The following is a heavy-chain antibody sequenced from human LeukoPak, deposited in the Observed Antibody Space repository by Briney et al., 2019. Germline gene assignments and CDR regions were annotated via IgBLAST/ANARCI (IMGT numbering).Heavy chain of an antibody. CDR2: ISGSGGTT. J-gene: IGHJ4*02. Sequence: PGGSLRLSCAASRFTFSSYFMSWVRQAPGKGLEWVSVISGSGGTTYYAVSVKGRFTISRDNSKNTLYLQMNSLRAEDTAVYYCARGHPYYYVSGSYTYWGQGTLVTVSS. V-gene: IGHV3-23*01. CDR1: RFTFSSYF. CDR3: ARGHPYYYVSGSYTY. D-gene: IGHD3-10*01.